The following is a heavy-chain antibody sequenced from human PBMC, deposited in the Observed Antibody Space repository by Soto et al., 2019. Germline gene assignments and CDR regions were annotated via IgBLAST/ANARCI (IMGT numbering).Heavy chain of an antibody. Sequence: EVQLVESGGGLVQPGRSLRLSCGASGFTFDEYGMHWVRQAPGKGLEWVSGISWNSGTIGYADSVKGLFTTSRDNAKNSLYLQMSSLRAEDTALYYCAKSTGGTANGMDVWGQGTTVTVSS. D-gene: IGHD2-8*02. CDR2: ISWNSGTI. J-gene: IGHJ6*02. CDR3: AKSTGGTANGMDV. V-gene: IGHV3-9*01. CDR1: GFTFDEYG.